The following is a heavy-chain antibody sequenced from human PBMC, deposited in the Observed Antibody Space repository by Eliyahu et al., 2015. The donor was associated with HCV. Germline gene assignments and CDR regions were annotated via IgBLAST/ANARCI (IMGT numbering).Heavy chain of an antibody. D-gene: IGHD6-13*01. J-gene: IGHJ5*02. V-gene: IGHV4-39*01. Sequence: QLQLQESGPGLVKPSETLSLTCTVXGGSISSSSYYWGWIRQPPGKGLEWVGRIYYSGRAYYNPSLKSRVTISVDTSKNQFSLKLSSVTAADTAVYYCARGGIAAAGSPPFDPWGQGTLVTVSS. CDR1: GGSISSSSYY. CDR3: ARGGIAAAGSPPFDP. CDR2: IYYSGRA.